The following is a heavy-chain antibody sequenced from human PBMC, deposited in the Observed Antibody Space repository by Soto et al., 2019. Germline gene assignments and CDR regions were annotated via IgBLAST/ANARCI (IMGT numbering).Heavy chain of an antibody. Sequence: GGSLRLSCAASGFTFSSYGMHWVRQAPGKGLEWVAVIWYDGSNKYYADSVKGRFTISRDNSKNTLYLQMNSLRAEDTAVYYCARELRAGIGIFDYWGQGTLVTVSS. D-gene: IGHD6-13*01. CDR3: ARELRAGIGIFDY. J-gene: IGHJ4*02. CDR1: GFTFSSYG. CDR2: IWYDGSNK. V-gene: IGHV3-33*01.